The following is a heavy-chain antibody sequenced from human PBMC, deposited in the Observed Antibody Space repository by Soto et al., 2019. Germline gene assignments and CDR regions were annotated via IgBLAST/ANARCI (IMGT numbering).Heavy chain of an antibody. D-gene: IGHD3-3*01. CDR1: GYTFTSYG. J-gene: IGHJ5*02. Sequence: QVQLVQSGAEVKKPGASVKVSCKASGYTFTSYGISWVRQAPGQGLAWMGWISAYNGNTNYAQKLQGRVTMTTDTSTSTAYMELRSLRSDDTAVYYCARDPPFWSGYRGEGVFDPWGQGTLVTVSS. CDR2: ISAYNGNT. CDR3: ARDPPFWSGYRGEGVFDP. V-gene: IGHV1-18*01.